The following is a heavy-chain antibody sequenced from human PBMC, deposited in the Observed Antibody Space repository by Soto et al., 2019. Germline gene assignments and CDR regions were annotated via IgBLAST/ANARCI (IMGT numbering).Heavy chain of an antibody. CDR3: AHKLDYYGSGSYLGFDY. Sequence: SGPTLVNPTPTLTLTCTFSGFSLSPSGVGVGWIRQPPGKALEWLGIIYWDDDKRYSPSLRSRLTITKNTSKNQVVLKMTNMDPVDTATYYCAHKLDYYGSGSYLGFDYWGQGTLVTVSS. J-gene: IGHJ4*02. CDR2: IYWDDDK. V-gene: IGHV2-5*02. D-gene: IGHD3-10*01. CDR1: GFSLSPSGVG.